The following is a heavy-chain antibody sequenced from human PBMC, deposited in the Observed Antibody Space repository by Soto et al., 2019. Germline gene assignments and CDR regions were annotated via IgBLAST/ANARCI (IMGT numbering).Heavy chain of an antibody. CDR1: GFTFSSYA. CDR3: ARVAVEMATIHVFDY. J-gene: IGHJ4*02. D-gene: IGHD5-12*01. V-gene: IGHV3-30-3*01. CDR2: ISYDGSNK. Sequence: QVQLVESGGGVVQPGRSLRLSCAASGFTFSSYAMHGGRQAPGKGLEWVAVISYDGSNKYYADSVKGRFTISRDNSTNTLYRQMNSLRAEDNAVYYCARVAVEMATIHVFDYWGQGTLGTVSS.